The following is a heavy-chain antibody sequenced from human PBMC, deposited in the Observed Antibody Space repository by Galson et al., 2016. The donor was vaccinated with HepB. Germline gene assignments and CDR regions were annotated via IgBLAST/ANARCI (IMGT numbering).Heavy chain of an antibody. CDR2: IYYNGNT. CDR3: AREGPENSKSYYYPMDV. V-gene: IGHV4-59*11. J-gene: IGHJ6*02. Sequence: SETLSLTCSVSGGSISTHSWSWIRQPPGKGLEWIGYIYYNGNTAYNPSLKSRVTISLDTSKSQFSLKLTSVTAADTAVYYCAREGPENSKSYYYPMDVWGQGTTVTVS. D-gene: IGHD4-11*01. CDR1: GGSISTHS.